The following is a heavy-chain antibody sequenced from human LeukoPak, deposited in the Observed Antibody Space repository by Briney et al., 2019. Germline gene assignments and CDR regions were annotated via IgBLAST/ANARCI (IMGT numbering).Heavy chain of an antibody. Sequence: SETLSLTCTVSGDSISSYYWSRIRQPPGKGLEWIGYIYYSGGTDYNPSLKSRVTISVDTSKNQFSLKLRSVTAADTAVYYCVRHVTISGPYDASDIWGQGTMVTVSP. CDR1: GDSISSYY. D-gene: IGHD5-24*01. CDR3: VRHVTISGPYDASDI. CDR2: IYYSGGT. V-gene: IGHV4-59*08. J-gene: IGHJ3*02.